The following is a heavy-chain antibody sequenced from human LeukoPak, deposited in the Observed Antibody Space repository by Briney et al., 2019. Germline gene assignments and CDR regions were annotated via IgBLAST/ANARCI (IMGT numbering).Heavy chain of an antibody. CDR1: GGTFSSYA. CDR2: IIPILGIA. V-gene: IGHV1-69*04. D-gene: IGHD1-26*01. J-gene: IGHJ4*02. CDR3: AAHLVGATY. Sequence: GSSVKVSCKASGGTFSSYAISWVRQAPGQGLEWVGRIIPILGIANYAQKFQGRVTITADKSTSTAYMELSSLRSEDTAVYYCAAHLVGATYWGQGTLVTVSS.